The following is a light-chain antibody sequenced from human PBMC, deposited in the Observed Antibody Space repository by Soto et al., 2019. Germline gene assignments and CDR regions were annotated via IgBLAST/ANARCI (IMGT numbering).Light chain of an antibody. CDR1: QAITTY. V-gene: IGKV1-12*01. CDR3: QQANSFPLT. J-gene: IGKJ2*01. CDR2: VAS. Sequence: DIQMTQSPSYVSASVGDRVTITCRASQAITTYLAWYQQKPGKAPTLMIYVASNLKSGVPSRFRGSGSGTDFTLTISSVQTEDFAIYYCQQANSFPLTFGQGTNLEIK.